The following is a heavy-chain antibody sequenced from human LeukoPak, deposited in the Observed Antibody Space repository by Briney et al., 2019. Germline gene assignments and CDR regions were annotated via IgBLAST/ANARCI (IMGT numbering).Heavy chain of an antibody. CDR3: ARETPDSSGWD. V-gene: IGHV3-74*01. CDR1: GFTFSSYW. J-gene: IGHJ4*02. CDR2: INSDGSST. Sequence: GGSLRLSCAASGFTFSSYWMHWVRQAPGKGLVWVSRINSDGSSTSYADSVKGRFTISRDNAKNTLYLQMNSLRAEDTAVYYCARETPDSSGWDWGQGTLVTVSS. D-gene: IGHD6-19*01.